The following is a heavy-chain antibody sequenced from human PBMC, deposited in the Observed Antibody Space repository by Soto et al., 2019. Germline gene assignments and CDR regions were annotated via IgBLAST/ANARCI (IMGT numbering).Heavy chain of an antibody. D-gene: IGHD4-17*01. J-gene: IGHJ4*02. Sequence: PGGSLRLSCAASGFTFDDYAMHWVRQAPGKGLEWVSGISWNSGYMGYADSVKGRFTISRDNAKTSLYLQMNSLRAEDTALYYCAKDIYGGHYALDYWGQGTLVTVSS. CDR3: AKDIYGGHYALDY. CDR2: ISWNSGYM. CDR1: GFTFDDYA. V-gene: IGHV3-9*01.